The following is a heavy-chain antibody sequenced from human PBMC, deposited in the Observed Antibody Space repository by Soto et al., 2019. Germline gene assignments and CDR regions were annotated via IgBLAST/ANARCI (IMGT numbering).Heavy chain of an antibody. D-gene: IGHD3-22*01. CDR1: AYTFTIYG. J-gene: IGHJ6*03. Sequence: ASVKVSCKDSAYTFTIYGISWARQAPGQGLEWMGWISAYNGNTNYAQKLQGRVTMTTDTSTSTAYMELRSLRSDDTAGYYWARVVELLWLLNSYYYYYMDVWGKGTTVTVSS. CDR3: ARVVELLWLLNSYYYYYMDV. V-gene: IGHV1-18*01. CDR2: ISAYNGNT.